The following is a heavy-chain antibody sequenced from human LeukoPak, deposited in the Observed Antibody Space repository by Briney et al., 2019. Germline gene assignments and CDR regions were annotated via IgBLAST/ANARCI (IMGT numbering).Heavy chain of an antibody. Sequence: SVKVSCKASGYTFTSYAISWVRQAPGQGLEWMGRIIPISGTANYAQKFQGRVTITTDESTSTAYMELSSLRSEDTAVYYCARGDYGDYVLPDYWGQGTLVTVSS. V-gene: IGHV1-69*05. D-gene: IGHD4-17*01. CDR2: IIPISGTA. CDR3: ARGDYGDYVLPDY. J-gene: IGHJ4*02. CDR1: GYTFTSYA.